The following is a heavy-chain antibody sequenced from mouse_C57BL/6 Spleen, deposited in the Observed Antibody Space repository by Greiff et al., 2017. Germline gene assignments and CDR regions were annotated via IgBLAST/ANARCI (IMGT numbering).Heavy chain of an antibody. Sequence: QVQLQQPGTELVKPGASVKLSCKASGYTFTRYWMHWVKQRPGQGLEWIGNINPSNGGTNYNEKFKSKATLTVDKSSSTASMQLGSLTSEDSAVYYCARSPFYYGSSYWYFDVWGTGTTVTVSS. D-gene: IGHD1-1*01. CDR1: GYTFTRYW. V-gene: IGHV1-53*01. CDR2: INPSNGGT. CDR3: ARSPFYYGSSYWYFDV. J-gene: IGHJ1*03.